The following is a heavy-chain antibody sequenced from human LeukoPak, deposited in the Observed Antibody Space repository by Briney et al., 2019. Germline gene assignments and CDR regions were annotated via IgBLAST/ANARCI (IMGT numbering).Heavy chain of an antibody. J-gene: IGHJ4*02. Sequence: SETLSLTCTVSGGSISSSSYYWGWIRQPPGKGLEWIGYIYYSGSTNYNPSLKSRVTISVDTSKNQFSLKLSSVTAADTAVYYCARGIGYSYAIVALGYWGQGTLVTVSS. CDR3: ARGIGYSYAIVALGY. V-gene: IGHV4-61*05. CDR1: GGSISSSSYY. D-gene: IGHD5-18*01. CDR2: IYYSGST.